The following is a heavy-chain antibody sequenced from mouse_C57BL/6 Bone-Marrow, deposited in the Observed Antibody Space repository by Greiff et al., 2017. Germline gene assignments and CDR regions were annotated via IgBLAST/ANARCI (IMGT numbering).Heavy chain of an antibody. CDR1: GYTFTSYW. CDR2: IDPSDSYT. Sequence: QVQLQQPGAELVRPGTSVKLSCKASGYTFTSYWMHWVKQRPGQGLEWIGVIDPSDSYTNYNQKFKGKATLTVDTSSSTAYMQLSSLTSEDSAVYYCAREPGYAMDYWGQGTTVTVSS. V-gene: IGHV1-59*01. CDR3: AREPGYAMDY. J-gene: IGHJ4*01.